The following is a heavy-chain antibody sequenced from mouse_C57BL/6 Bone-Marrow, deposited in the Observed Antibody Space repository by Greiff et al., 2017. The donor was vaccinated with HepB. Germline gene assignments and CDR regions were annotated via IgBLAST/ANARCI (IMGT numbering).Heavy chain of an antibody. J-gene: IGHJ4*01. V-gene: IGHV1-9*01. CDR1: GYTFTGYW. D-gene: IGHD2-2*01. CDR2: ILPGSGST. Sequence: QVQLQQSGAELMKPGASVKLSCKATGYTFTGYWIEWVKQRPGHGLEWIGEILPGSGSTNYNAKFKGKATFTADTSSNTAYMQLSSLTTEDSAIYYCARGLRDAMDYWGQGTSVTVSS. CDR3: ARGLRDAMDY.